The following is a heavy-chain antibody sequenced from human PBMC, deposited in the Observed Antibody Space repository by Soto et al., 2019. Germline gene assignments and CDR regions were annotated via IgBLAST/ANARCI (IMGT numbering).Heavy chain of an antibody. V-gene: IGHV3-30-3*01. J-gene: IGHJ6*02. D-gene: IGHD2-2*01. CDR1: GFTFSSYA. CDR2: ISYDGSNK. CDR3: ARDSPGYCSSTSCYSCMDV. Sequence: QVQLVESGGGVVQPGRSLRLSCAASGFTFSSYAMHWVRQAPGKGLEWVAVISYDGSNKYYADAVKGRFTISRDNSKNPLYLQMNSLRAEDTAVYYCARDSPGYCSSTSCYSCMDVWGQGTTVTVSS.